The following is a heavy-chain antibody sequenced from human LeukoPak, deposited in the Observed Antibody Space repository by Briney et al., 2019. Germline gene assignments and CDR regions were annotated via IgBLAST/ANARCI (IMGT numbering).Heavy chain of an antibody. Sequence: SVKVSCKASGGTFSSYAISWVRQAPGQGLEWMGRILPILGIANYAHKFQGRVTITADKSTSTAYMELSSLRSEDTAVYYCARVVDIVATTYYLDYWGQGTLVTVSS. D-gene: IGHD5-12*01. CDR3: ARVVDIVATTYYLDY. J-gene: IGHJ4*02. CDR2: ILPILGIA. V-gene: IGHV1-69*04. CDR1: GGTFSSYA.